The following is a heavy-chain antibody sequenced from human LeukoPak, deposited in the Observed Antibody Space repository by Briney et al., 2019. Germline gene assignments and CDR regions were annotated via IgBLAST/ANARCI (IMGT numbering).Heavy chain of an antibody. Sequence: SLRLXXAASXFTFGDYAMHWVRQAPGKGLEWVSGITWNSRNIVYADSVKGRFTISRDNAKNFLYLQMNGLKAEDTALYYCAKRSGGRSAATNSDYHYAMDVWGQGTTVTVSS. V-gene: IGHV3-9*01. CDR2: ITWNSRNI. D-gene: IGHD3-10*01. J-gene: IGHJ6*02. CDR1: XFTFGDYA. CDR3: AKRSGGRSAATNSDYHYAMDV.